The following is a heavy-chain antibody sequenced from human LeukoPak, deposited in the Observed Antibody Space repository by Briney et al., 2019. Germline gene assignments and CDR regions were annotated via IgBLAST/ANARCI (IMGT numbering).Heavy chain of an antibody. CDR3: ARAGYYYDSRGYFDY. CDR2: IYYSGST. D-gene: IGHD3-22*01. V-gene: IGHV4-59*13. Sequence: PSETLSLTCTVSGGSISSYYWSWIRQPPGKGLEWIGYIYYSGSTNYNPSLKSRVTISVDTSKNQFSLKLSSVTAADTAVYYCARAGYYYDSRGYFDYWGQGTLVTVSS. CDR1: GGSISSYY. J-gene: IGHJ4*02.